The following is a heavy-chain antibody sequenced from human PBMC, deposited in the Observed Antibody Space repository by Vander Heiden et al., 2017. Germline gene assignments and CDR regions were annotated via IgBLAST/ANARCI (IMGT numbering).Heavy chain of an antibody. Sequence: EVQLVESGGGLVKPGGSLRLSCAASGFTFSSYSMNWVRQAPGKGLEWVSSISSSSSYIYYADSVKGRFTISRDNAKNSLYLQMNSLRAEDTAVYYCANPAIRFLEWSSEPDAFDIWGQGTMVTVSS. J-gene: IGHJ3*02. D-gene: IGHD3-3*01. CDR1: GFTFSSYS. V-gene: IGHV3-21*01. CDR3: ANPAIRFLEWSSEPDAFDI. CDR2: ISSSSSYI.